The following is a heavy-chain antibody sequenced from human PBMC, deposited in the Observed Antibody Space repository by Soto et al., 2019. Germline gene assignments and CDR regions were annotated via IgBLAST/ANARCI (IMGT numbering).Heavy chain of an antibody. J-gene: IGHJ5*02. CDR2: IYHSGST. V-gene: IGHV4-30-2*01. Sequence: SDTLSLTCAVSGGSISSGGYSWSWIRQPPGKGLEWIGYIYHSGSTYYNPSLKSRVTISVDRSKNQFSLRLSSVTAEDTAVYYCARVPGPWGQGTLVTVSS. D-gene: IGHD7-27*01. CDR1: GGSISSGGYS. CDR3: ARVPGP.